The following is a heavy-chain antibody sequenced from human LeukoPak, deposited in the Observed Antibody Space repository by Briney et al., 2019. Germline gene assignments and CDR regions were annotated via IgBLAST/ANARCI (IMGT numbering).Heavy chain of an antibody. CDR3: ARYSVDYGPWFPEF. Sequence: EASVKVSCKTSGYTFTGYYVNWVRQAPGQGLEWMGWVNPDNGVTHFSQKFQGRVTMTRDTSISIAYMELNRLTSDDTAVYYCARYSVDYGPWFPEFWGQGTLVTVSS. V-gene: IGHV1-2*02. CDR2: VNPDNGVT. J-gene: IGHJ4*02. D-gene: IGHD1-26*01. CDR1: GYTFTGYY.